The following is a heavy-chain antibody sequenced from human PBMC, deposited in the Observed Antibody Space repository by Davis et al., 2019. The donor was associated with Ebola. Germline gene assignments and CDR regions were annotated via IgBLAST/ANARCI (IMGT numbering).Heavy chain of an antibody. D-gene: IGHD3-10*01. CDR2: IYYRGTT. J-gene: IGHJ4*02. CDR3: AARPTYYYGSGHDY. Sequence: SETLSLTCAVYGGSFSGYYWTWIRQPPGKGLEWIGDIYYRGTTYYNPSLKSRISISVDTSKNQFSLKLSSVTAADTAVYYCAARPTYYYGSGHDYWGQGTLVTVSS. CDR1: GGSFSGYY. V-gene: IGHV4-34*01.